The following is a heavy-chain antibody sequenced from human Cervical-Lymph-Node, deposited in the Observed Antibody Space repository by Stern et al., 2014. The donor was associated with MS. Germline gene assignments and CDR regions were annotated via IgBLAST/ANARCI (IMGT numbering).Heavy chain of an antibody. J-gene: IGHJ6*02. Sequence: QVQLVQSGGGVVQPGGSQRLSCTASGFTFEDYAMEWVRQVPGKGLEWVAMIWYDGSQKYYGDSVRGRFSVSRDNSRNKLYLQMKSLSLEDTAVYYCARKIPDYYYYAMDVWGQGTTVTVSS. CDR3: ARKIPDYYYYAMDV. CDR1: GFTFEDYA. V-gene: IGHV3-33*01. D-gene: IGHD2-2*02. CDR2: IWYDGSQK.